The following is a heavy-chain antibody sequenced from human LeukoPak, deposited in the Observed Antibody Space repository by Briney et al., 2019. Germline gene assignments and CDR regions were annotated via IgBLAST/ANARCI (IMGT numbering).Heavy chain of an antibody. CDR1: GYSFTNYW. Sequence: GESLKISCKGSGYSFTNYWIGWVRQMPGKGLERMGVIYPGDSDTRYSPSFQGQVTISADKSISTAYLQWSSLKASDIAMYYCARASGIVVVPSAYGGYFDYWGQGTLVTVSS. CDR3: ARASGIVVVPSAYGGYFDY. CDR2: IYPGDSDT. V-gene: IGHV5-51*01. J-gene: IGHJ4*02. D-gene: IGHD2-2*01.